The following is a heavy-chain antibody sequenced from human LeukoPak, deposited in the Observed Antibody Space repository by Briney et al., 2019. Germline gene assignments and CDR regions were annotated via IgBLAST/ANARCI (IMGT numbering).Heavy chain of an antibody. J-gene: IGHJ4*02. V-gene: IGHV3-66*01. CDR3: ARWFNF. CDR2: IYSGGNT. Sequence: QPGGSLRLSCASSGFTFSSYAMTWVRQAPGKGLGWVSVIYSGGNTYYADSVKGGFTISRDNSKNTVYLQMNSLRAGHAAVYYCARWFNFWGQGTLVTVSS. CDR1: GFTFSSYA.